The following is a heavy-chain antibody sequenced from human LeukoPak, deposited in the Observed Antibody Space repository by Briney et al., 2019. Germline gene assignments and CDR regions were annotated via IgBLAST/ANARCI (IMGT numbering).Heavy chain of an antibody. CDR3: ASWYSSGWGSYYYYMDV. J-gene: IGHJ6*03. CDR2: IYHSGST. V-gene: IGHV4-4*02. CDR1: GGSISSSNW. D-gene: IGHD6-19*01. Sequence: SGTLSLTCAVSGGSISSSNWWSWVRQPPGKGLEWIGEIYHSGSTNYNPSLKSRVTISVDKSKNQFSLKLSSVTAADTAVYYCASWYSSGWGSYYYYMDVWGKGTTVTVSS.